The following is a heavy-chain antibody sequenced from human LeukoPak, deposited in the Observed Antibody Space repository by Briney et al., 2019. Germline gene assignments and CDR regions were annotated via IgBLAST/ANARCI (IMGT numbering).Heavy chain of an antibody. V-gene: IGHV3-7*03. Sequence: GGSLRLSCAASGFTFSSYWVSWVRQAPGKGLEWVANIKQDGSEKYYVDSVKGRFTISRDNAKNSLYLQMNSLRAEDTAVYYCARRAALDIWGQGTMVTVSS. J-gene: IGHJ3*02. CDR1: GFTFSSYW. CDR2: IKQDGSEK. CDR3: ARRAALDI.